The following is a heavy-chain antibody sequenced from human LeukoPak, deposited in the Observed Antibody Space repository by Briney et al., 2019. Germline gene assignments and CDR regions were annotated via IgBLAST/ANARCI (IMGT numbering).Heavy chain of an antibody. CDR1: GFTFRNYS. V-gene: IGHV3-74*01. D-gene: IGHD5-24*01. Sequence: PGGSLRLSCAVSGFTFRNYSMHWVRQPPGQGLVWVSRINQDESRAYADSVKGRFTVSRDNAKNMLYLQLNGLRAEDTAVYFCGRGGDGIDVWGQGTTVIVSS. CDR3: GRGGDGIDV. J-gene: IGHJ3*01. CDR2: INQDESRA.